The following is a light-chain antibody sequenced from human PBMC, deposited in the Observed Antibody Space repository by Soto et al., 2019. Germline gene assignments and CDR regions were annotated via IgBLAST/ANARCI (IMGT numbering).Light chain of an antibody. CDR3: QQYDTSTRT. CDR2: AAS. Sequence: EIVLTQSPATLSLSPGDRATLSCRASQSVGSGYLAWYQQKHGQAPRILLYAASSRATGIPDRFSGSVSGTDGTLTISRLEKEDGAVYYCQQYDTSTRTFGQGTKVDIK. J-gene: IGKJ1*01. CDR1: QSVGSGY. V-gene: IGKV3-20*01.